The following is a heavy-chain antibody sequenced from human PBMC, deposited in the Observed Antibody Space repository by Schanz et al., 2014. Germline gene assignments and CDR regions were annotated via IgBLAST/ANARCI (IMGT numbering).Heavy chain of an antibody. Sequence: GPEVKKPGATVKVSCKASGYIFINSGISWVRQAPGQRLEWMGWINTGSGDTKYSQNFQGRVTITRDTSASTAYMELSSLRSEDTAVYYCARDRRFFDRDDLYYFDSWGQGTLVTVSS. CDR2: INTGSGDT. D-gene: IGHD3-3*01. J-gene: IGHJ4*02. CDR1: GYIFINSG. V-gene: IGHV1-3*04. CDR3: ARDRRFFDRDDLYYFDS.